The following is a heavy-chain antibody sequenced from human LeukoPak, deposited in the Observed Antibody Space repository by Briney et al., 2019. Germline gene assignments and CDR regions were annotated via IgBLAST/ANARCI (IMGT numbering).Heavy chain of an antibody. V-gene: IGHV1-69*05. Sequence: SVKVSCEASGGTFSSYAISWVRQAPGQGLEWMGRIIPIFGTANYAQKFQGRVTITTDESTSTAYMELSSLRSEDTAVYYCARARCSGGSCYPAFDYWGQGTLVTVSS. CDR3: ARARCSGGSCYPAFDY. CDR2: IIPIFGTA. J-gene: IGHJ4*02. CDR1: GGTFSSYA. D-gene: IGHD2-15*01.